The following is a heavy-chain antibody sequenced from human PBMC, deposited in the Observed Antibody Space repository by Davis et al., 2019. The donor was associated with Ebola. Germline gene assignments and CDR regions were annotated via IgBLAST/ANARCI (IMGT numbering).Heavy chain of an antibody. Sequence: GESLKISCVASGITFRNYVMNWVRQAPGKGLERVAYISPNATTTQYASSVKGRFTITRDDAKNLMSLQMTSLGVEDTAVYHCVPGTWIRGQGTLLTVSS. CDR1: GITFRNYV. CDR2: ISPNATTT. J-gene: IGHJ4*02. D-gene: IGHD5-18*01. CDR3: VPGTWI. V-gene: IGHV3-48*03.